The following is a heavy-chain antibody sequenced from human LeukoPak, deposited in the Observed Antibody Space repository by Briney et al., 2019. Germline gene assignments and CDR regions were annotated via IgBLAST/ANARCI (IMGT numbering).Heavy chain of an antibody. Sequence: GASVKVSCKASGYTFTSYDINWVRQATGQGLEWMGRMNPNSGNTGYAQKFQGRVTMTRNTSISTAYMELSSLRSEDTAVYYCARGLKAAAGPPFFVYWGQGTLVTVFS. CDR3: ARGLKAAAGPPFFVY. D-gene: IGHD6-13*01. CDR1: GYTFTSYD. CDR2: MNPNSGNT. V-gene: IGHV1-8*01. J-gene: IGHJ4*02.